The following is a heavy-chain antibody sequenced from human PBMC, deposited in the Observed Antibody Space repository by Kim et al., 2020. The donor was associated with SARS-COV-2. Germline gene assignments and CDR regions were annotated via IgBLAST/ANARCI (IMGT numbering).Heavy chain of an antibody. CDR3: ARHMYSSSWIPYYYYGMDV. CDR1: GGSISSYY. Sequence: SETLSLTCTVSGGSISSYYWSWIRQPPGKGLEWIGYIYYSGSTNYNPSLKSRVTISVDTSKNQFSLKLSSVTAADTAVYYCARHMYSSSWIPYYYYGMDVWGQGTTVTVSS. V-gene: IGHV4-59*08. CDR2: IYYSGST. J-gene: IGHJ6*02. D-gene: IGHD6-13*01.